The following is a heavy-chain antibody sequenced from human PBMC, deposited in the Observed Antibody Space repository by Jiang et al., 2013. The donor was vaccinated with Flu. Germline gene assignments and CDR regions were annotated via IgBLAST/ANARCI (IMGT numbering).Heavy chain of an antibody. CDR1: GYIFSNYW. CDR2: IYPGDSDT. D-gene: IGHD2-8*01. Sequence: QLVESGAEVKKPGESLRISCKASGYIFSNYWIGWVRQMPGKGLELVGIIYPGDSDTRYSPSFQGQVTVSADTSINTAYLRWSGLKASDTAIYYCARLSKRAAYATAPFDPWGQGTLVTVSS. J-gene: IGHJ5*02. CDR3: ARLSKRAAYATAPFDP. V-gene: IGHV5-51*01.